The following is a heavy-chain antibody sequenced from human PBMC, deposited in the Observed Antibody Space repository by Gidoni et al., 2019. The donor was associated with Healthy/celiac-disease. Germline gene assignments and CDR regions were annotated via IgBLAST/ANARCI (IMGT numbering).Heavy chain of an antibody. CDR1: GFTVSISY. D-gene: IGHD3-22*01. CDR3: ARVLNPYYSDSSGYYGYFDL. J-gene: IGHJ2*01. CDR2: MYSGGST. Sequence: VQLGESGGGLVQTGGSLRLSWSDAGFTVSISYMSWVRQAAGKGLEWVSVMYSGGSTNDADSVKGRFTICRHTSTNATSLHMHSLRADDPAVYYCARVLNPYYSDSSGYYGYFDLWGRGTLVTVSS. V-gene: IGHV3-53*04.